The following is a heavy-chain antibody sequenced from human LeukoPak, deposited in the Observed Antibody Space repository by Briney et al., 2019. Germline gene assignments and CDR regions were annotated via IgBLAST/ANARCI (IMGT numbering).Heavy chain of an antibody. J-gene: IGHJ6*02. CDR2: INHSGST. V-gene: IGHV4-34*01. CDR1: GGSFSGYY. Sequence: SETLSLTCAVYGGSFSGYYWSWIRQPPGKGLEWIGEINHSGSTNYNPSLKSRVTISVDTSKNQFSLKLSSVTAADTAVYYCASLNYYYYGMDVWGQGTTVTVSS. CDR3: ASLNYYYYGMDV.